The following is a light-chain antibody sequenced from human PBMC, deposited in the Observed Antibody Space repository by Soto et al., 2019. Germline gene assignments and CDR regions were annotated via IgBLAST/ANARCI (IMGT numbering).Light chain of an antibody. CDR2: AAS. Sequence: AIRMTQSPSSLSASTGDRVTITCRASQGISSYLAWYQQKPGKAPKLLIYAASTLQSGVPSRFSGSGSGTDFTLTISCLQSEDFATYYCQQYYSYPGFTFSPGTKVDIK. CDR1: QGISSY. J-gene: IGKJ3*01. V-gene: IGKV1-8*01. CDR3: QQYYSYPGFT.